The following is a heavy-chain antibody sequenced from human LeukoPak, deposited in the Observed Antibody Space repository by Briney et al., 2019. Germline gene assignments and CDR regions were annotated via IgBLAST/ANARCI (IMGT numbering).Heavy chain of an antibody. CDR1: GFTFSSYG. CDR3: ARDRGGSGSYYINAFDI. Sequence: PGGSLRLSCAASGFTFSSYGMHWVRQAPGKGLEWVASISSSSYIYYADSVKGRFTISRDNAKNSLYLQMNSLRAEDTAVYYCARDRGGSGSYYINAFDIWGQGTMVTVSS. J-gene: IGHJ3*02. D-gene: IGHD1-26*01. CDR2: ISSSSYI. V-gene: IGHV3-21*01.